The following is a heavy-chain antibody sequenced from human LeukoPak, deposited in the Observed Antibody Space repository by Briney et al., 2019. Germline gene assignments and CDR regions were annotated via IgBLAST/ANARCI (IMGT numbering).Heavy chain of an antibody. Sequence: SETLSLTCTLSGGSASSSTFYWGWFRQPPGKGLDWIGSIYYIGSTYYNPSLRSRVTMSMDTSKNQFSLKLNSVTAADTAVYYCARTSSSWYNWFDPWGQGTLVTVSS. V-gene: IGHV4-39*01. CDR2: IYYIGST. CDR1: GGSASSSTFY. D-gene: IGHD6-13*01. CDR3: ARTSSSWYNWFDP. J-gene: IGHJ5*02.